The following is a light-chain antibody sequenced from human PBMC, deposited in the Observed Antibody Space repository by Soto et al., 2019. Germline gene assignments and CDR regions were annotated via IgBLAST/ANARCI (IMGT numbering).Light chain of an antibody. V-gene: IGLV2-14*03. J-gene: IGLJ2*01. CDR2: DVT. CDR1: SSDVGAYNY. Sequence: QSALTQPASVSGSPGQSITISCTGTSSDVGAYNYVSWYQQQPGKAPIIIIYDVTYRPSGVSDRFSGSKSGNTASLTISGLQAEDEADYYCGSYTRSSTLVFGGGTKLTVL. CDR3: GSYTRSSTLV.